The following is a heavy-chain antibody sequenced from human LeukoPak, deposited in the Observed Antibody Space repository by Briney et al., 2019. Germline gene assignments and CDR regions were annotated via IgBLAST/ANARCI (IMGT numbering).Heavy chain of an antibody. D-gene: IGHD3-16*01. CDR1: GYTFTSYY. Sequence: ASVKVPCKASGYTFTSYYMHWVRQAPGQGLEWMGIINPSGGSTSYAQKFQGRVTMTRDTSTSTVYMELSSLRSEDTAVYYCARWGLETNDFDYWGQGTLVTVSS. CDR3: ARWGLETNDFDY. V-gene: IGHV1-46*01. J-gene: IGHJ4*02. CDR2: INPSGGST.